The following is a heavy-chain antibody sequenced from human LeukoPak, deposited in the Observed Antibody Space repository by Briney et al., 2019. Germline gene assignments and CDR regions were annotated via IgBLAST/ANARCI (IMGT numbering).Heavy chain of an antibody. Sequence: ASVKVSCKASGYTFTGYYMHWVRQAPGQGLEWMGWINPNSGGTNYAQKFQGRVTMTRDTSISTAYMELSRLRSDDTAVYYCASLQQLDPRGAFDIWSQGTMVTVSS. D-gene: IGHD6-13*01. CDR2: INPNSGGT. CDR1: GYTFTGYY. J-gene: IGHJ3*02. V-gene: IGHV1-2*02. CDR3: ASLQQLDPRGAFDI.